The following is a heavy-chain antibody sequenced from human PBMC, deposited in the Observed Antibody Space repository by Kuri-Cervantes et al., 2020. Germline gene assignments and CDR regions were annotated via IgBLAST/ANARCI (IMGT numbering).Heavy chain of an antibody. CDR1: GFTFSSYW. Sequence: GESLKISCTASGFTFSSYWMSWVRQAPGKGLEWVANIKQDGSEKYYVDSVKGRFTISRDNAKNSLYLQMSSLRAEDTAVYYCAREGGYEQNSGIAFDIWGQGTMVTVSS. D-gene: IGHD5-12*01. CDR2: IKQDGSEK. V-gene: IGHV3-7*01. J-gene: IGHJ3*02. CDR3: AREGGYEQNSGIAFDI.